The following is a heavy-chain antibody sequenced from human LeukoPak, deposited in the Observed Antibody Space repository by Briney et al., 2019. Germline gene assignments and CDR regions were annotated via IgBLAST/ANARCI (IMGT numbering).Heavy chain of an antibody. J-gene: IGHJ4*02. CDR1: GYSTSSGYY. CDR2: IFYSGRT. V-gene: IGHV4-61*01. D-gene: IGHD5-18*01. Sequence: SETLSLTCTVSGYSTSSGYYWNWIRQPPGKGLEWIGYIFYSGRTNYNPSLKSRVTLSVDTSKNWFSLRLTSVTAADTAVYYCARGQKYTSGYRVTELGSRYSDYWGQGARVTVSP. CDR3: ARGQKYTSGYRVTELGSRYSDY.